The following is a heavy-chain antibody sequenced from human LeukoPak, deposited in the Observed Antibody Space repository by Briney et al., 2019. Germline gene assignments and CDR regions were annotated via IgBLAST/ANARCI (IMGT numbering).Heavy chain of an antibody. CDR1: GGSISSSNW. J-gene: IGHJ6*03. V-gene: IGHV4-4*02. CDR2: IYHSGST. D-gene: IGHD3-10*01. CDR3: ARHQPYCYGSGSYYYYYYMDV. Sequence: SGTLSLTCAVSGGSISSSNWWSWVRQPPGKGLEWIGEIYHSGSTNYNPSLKSRVTISVDTSKNQFSLKLSSVTAADTAVYYCARHQPYCYGSGSYYYYYYMDVWGKGTTVTVSS.